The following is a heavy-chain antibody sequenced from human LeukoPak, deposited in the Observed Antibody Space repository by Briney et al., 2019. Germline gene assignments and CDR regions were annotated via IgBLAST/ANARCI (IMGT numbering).Heavy chain of an antibody. CDR1: GYTFTSYD. Sequence: ASVKVSCKASGYTFTSYDINWVRQATGQGLEWMGWMNPNSGNTGYAQKFQGRVTMTRNTSISTAYMELSSLRSEDTAVYYCARVSSRWFYYYYGMDVWGQGTTVTVSS. J-gene: IGHJ6*02. CDR3: ARVSSRWFYYYYGMDV. V-gene: IGHV1-8*01. CDR2: MNPNSGNT. D-gene: IGHD6-13*01.